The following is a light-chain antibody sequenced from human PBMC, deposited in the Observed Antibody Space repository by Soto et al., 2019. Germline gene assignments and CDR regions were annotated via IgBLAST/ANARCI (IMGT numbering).Light chain of an antibody. Sequence: VLSLSPGTLSLSPGERATLSCRASQSVSSTYSVWYQQEPGQTPRHLIYGTSNRATGIPDRFNGSGSGTDFTLTISRMEPEKFAVYDSQQSDTSSITCRPET. CDR2: GTS. V-gene: IGKV3-20*01. CDR3: QQSDTSSIT. CDR1: QSVSSTY. J-gene: IGKJ5*01.